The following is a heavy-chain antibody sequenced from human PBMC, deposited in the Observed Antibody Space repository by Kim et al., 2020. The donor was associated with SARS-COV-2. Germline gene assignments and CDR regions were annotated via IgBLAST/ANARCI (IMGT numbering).Heavy chain of an antibody. V-gene: IGHV3-9*01. CDR3: GKTPYWDSQYFQD. Sequence: GGSLRLSCAASGFTFNDYAMHWVRQAPGKGLEWVSGISWNSGMIAYADSVRGRFTISRDNAKNSLYLQMNSLRPEDTAVYYCGKTPYWDSQYFQDWGQGTLVTVSS. D-gene: IGHD1-26*01. CDR1: GFTFNDYA. CDR2: ISWNSGMI. J-gene: IGHJ1*01.